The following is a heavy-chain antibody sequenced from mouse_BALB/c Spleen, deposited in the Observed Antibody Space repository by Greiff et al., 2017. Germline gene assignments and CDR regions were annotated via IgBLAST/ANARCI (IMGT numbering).Heavy chain of an antibody. Sequence: VQLQQSGPELVKPGASVKISCKASGYAFSSSWMNWVKQRPGQGLEWIGRIYPGDGDTNYNGKFKGKATLTADKSSSTAYMQLSSLTSVDSAVYFCARDEGAWFAYWGQGTLVTVSA. CDR2: IYPGDGDT. V-gene: IGHV1-82*01. J-gene: IGHJ3*01. CDR1: GYAFSSSW. CDR3: ARDEGAWFAY.